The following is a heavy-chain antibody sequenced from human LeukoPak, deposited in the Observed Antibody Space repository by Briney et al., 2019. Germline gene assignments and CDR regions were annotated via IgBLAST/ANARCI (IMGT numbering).Heavy chain of an antibody. CDR3: AKDGPYCGGDCRHDAFDI. J-gene: IGHJ3*02. CDR1: GFTFSSYA. D-gene: IGHD2-21*02. V-gene: IGHV3-23*01. CDR2: ISGSGGST. Sequence: PGGSLRLSCAASGFTFSSYAMSWVRQAPGKGLEWVSAISGSGGSTYYADSVKGRFTISRDNSKNTLYLQMNSLRAEDTAVYYCAKDGPYCGGDCRHDAFDIWGQGTMVNVSS.